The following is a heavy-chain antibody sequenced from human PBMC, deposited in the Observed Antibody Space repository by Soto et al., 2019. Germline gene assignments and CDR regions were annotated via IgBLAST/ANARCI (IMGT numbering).Heavy chain of an antibody. CDR1: GGSLSSSSYY. CDR3: ARLVYDSSGYRPG. J-gene: IGHJ4*02. D-gene: IGHD3-22*01. Sequence: SETLSLTCTVSGGSLSSSSYYWGWNRPPPGKGLEWIGSIYYSGSTYYNPSLKSRVTISVDTSKNQFSLKLSSVTAADTAVYYCARLVYDSSGYRPGRGQGTLVTVSS. V-gene: IGHV4-39*01. CDR2: IYYSGST.